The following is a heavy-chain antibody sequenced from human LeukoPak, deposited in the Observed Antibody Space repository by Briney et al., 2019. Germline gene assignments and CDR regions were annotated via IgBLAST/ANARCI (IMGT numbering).Heavy chain of an antibody. CDR1: GFTFSTYA. J-gene: IGHJ4*02. Sequence: GGSLRLSCAASGFTFSTYAMSWVRQAPGKGLEWVSGLSGSGGSTSYADSVKGRFTISRDNSKNTLYLQMDSLRAEDTAVYYCAKGQAVAGRLRYFDYWGQGTLVSVSS. D-gene: IGHD6-19*01. V-gene: IGHV3-23*01. CDR2: LSGSGGST. CDR3: AKGQAVAGRLRYFDY.